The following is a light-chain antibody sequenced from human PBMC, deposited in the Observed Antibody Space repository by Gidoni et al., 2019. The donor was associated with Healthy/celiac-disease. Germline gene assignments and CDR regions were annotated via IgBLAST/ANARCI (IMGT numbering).Light chain of an antibody. CDR3: MQALQTPFMYT. J-gene: IGKJ2*01. Sequence: DIVMTQSPLSLPVTPGEPASLSCRSSQSLLHSNGYNYLDWYLQKPGQSPQLLIYWGSNRASGVPDRFSGSGSGTDFTLKISRVEAEDVGVYYCMQALQTPFMYTFGQGTKLEIK. CDR2: WGS. V-gene: IGKV2-28*01. CDR1: QSLLHSNGYNY.